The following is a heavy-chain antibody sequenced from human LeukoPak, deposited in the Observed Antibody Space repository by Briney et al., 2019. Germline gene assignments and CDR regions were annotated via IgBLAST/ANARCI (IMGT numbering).Heavy chain of an antibody. D-gene: IGHD3-9*01. CDR1: GAAMTSYH. CDR2: IYHRANT. CDR3: SGGRSSRYSDY. Sequence: SETLSLTCIVSGAAMTSYHWNWIRQTPGKRLEWIGYIYHRANTNFITSYSSSLRSRVSMSVDMSKNHFSLKLSSVTAADMAIYYCSGGRSSRYSDYWGQGALVTVFS. J-gene: IGHJ4*02. V-gene: IGHV4-59*01.